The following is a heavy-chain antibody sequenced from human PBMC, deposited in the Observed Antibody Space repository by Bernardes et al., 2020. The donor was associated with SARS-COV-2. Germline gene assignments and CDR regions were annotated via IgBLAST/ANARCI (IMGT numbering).Heavy chain of an antibody. Sequence: GESLKISCKGSGYSFTSYWIGWVRQMPGKGLERMGIIYPSDSDTRYSPSFQGQVTISADKSISTAYLQWSSLKASDTAMYYCARQLWSSGWDDAFDIWGQGTMVTVSS. CDR2: IYPSDSDT. V-gene: IGHV5-51*01. J-gene: IGHJ3*02. D-gene: IGHD6-19*01. CDR3: ARQLWSSGWDDAFDI. CDR1: GYSFTSYW.